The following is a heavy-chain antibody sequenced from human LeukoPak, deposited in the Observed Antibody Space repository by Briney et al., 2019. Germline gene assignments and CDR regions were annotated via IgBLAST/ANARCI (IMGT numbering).Heavy chain of an antibody. V-gene: IGHV4-4*09. Sequence: SETLSLTCTVSGGSISSYYWSWIRQPPGKGLEWIGYIYTSGSTNYNPSLKSRVTISVDTPKNQFSLKLSSVTAADTAVYYCARHPRGAAAGIGWFDPWGQGTLVTVSS. CDR1: GGSISSYY. CDR2: IYTSGST. CDR3: ARHPRGAAAGIGWFDP. D-gene: IGHD6-13*01. J-gene: IGHJ5*02.